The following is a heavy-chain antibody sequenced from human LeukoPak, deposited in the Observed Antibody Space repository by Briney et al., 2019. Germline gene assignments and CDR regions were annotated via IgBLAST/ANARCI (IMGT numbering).Heavy chain of an antibody. CDR1: GFTFSNYG. J-gene: IGHJ5*02. D-gene: IGHD2-2*01. CDR2: IWYNGNNK. Sequence: GGSLRLSCAASGFTFSNYGMHWVRQAPGKGLEWVAVIWYNGNNKYYADSVKGRFTISRDNSKNTLYLQINSLRAEDTAVYYCAREGYCSSTSCSFDPWGQGTLVTVSS. CDR3: AREGYCSSTSCSFDP. V-gene: IGHV3-33*01.